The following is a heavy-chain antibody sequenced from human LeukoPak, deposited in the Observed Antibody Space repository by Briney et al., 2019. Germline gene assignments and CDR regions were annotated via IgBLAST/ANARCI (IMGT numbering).Heavy chain of an antibody. CDR3: TKDRNGDYSFDS. V-gene: IGHV3-23*01. CDR2: ISGSGAFI. J-gene: IGHJ4*02. Sequence: GGSLRLSCAASGFTFSTCAMNWVRQAPGKGLEWVSSISGSGAFIFDADSVRGRFTISRDNSKNTLYLQMNSPRAEDTAIYYCTKDRNGDYSFDSWGQGTLVTVPS. CDR1: GFTFSTCA. D-gene: IGHD4-17*01.